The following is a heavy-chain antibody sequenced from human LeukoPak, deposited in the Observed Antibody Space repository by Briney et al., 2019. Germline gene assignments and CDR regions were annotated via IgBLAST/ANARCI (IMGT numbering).Heavy chain of an antibody. D-gene: IGHD3-9*01. CDR1: GYTFTSYD. J-gene: IGHJ4*02. CDR3: ATDILTGNETDY. V-gene: IGHV1-8*01. CDR2: MNPNSGNT. Sequence: ASVKVSCKASGYTFTSYDINWVRQATGQGLEWMGWMNPNSGNTGYAQKFQGRVTMTEDTSTDTAYMELSSLRSEDTAVYYCATDILTGNETDYWGQGTLVTVSS.